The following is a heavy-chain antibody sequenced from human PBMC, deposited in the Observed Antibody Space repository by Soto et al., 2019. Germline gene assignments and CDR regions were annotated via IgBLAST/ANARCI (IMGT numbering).Heavy chain of an antibody. Sequence: QVQLVQSGAEVKKPGSSVKVSCKASGGTFSSYTISWVRQAPGQGLEWMGRIIPILGIANYAQKFQGRVTXXAXKXXSTAYMELSSLRSEDTAVYYCATLRYSSSWYVLDYWGQGTLVTVSS. CDR2: IIPILGIA. J-gene: IGHJ4*02. CDR1: GGTFSSYT. D-gene: IGHD6-13*01. CDR3: ATLRYSSSWYVLDY. V-gene: IGHV1-69*02.